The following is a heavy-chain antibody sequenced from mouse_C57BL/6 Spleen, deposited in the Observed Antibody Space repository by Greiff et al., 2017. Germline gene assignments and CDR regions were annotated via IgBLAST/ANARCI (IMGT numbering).Heavy chain of an antibody. CDR3: ASGYYDYDAWFAY. CDR2: IYPSDSET. CDR1: GYTFTSYW. D-gene: IGHD2-4*01. V-gene: IGHV1-61*01. J-gene: IGHJ3*01. Sequence: QVQLQQSGAELVRPGSSVKLSCKASGYTFTSYWMDWVKQRPGQGLEWIGNIYPSDSETHYNQKFKDKATLTVDKSSSTAYMQLSSLTSEDSAVYYCASGYYDYDAWFAYWGQGTLVTVSA.